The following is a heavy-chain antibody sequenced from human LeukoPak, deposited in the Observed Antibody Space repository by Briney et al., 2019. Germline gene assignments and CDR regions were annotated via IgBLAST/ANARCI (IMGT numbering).Heavy chain of an antibody. CDR3: AKGYRGIFWTATTLGNYFDY. Sequence: GRSLRLSCAASGFTFSNYGMHWVRQAPGKGLEWVAVIWYDGSNKYYADSVKGRFTISRDNSKNTLYLQMNSLRAEDTAVYYCAKGYRGIFWTATTLGNYFDYWGQGTLVTVSS. CDR2: IWYDGSNK. CDR1: GFTFSNYG. V-gene: IGHV3-33*06. D-gene: IGHD3/OR15-3a*01. J-gene: IGHJ4*02.